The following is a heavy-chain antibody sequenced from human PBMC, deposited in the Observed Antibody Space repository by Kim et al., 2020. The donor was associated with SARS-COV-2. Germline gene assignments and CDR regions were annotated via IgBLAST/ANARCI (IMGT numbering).Heavy chain of an antibody. D-gene: IGHD3-16*01. CDR3: ARHIYDYLWGSYLDSFDS. CDR1: GGSFSSSSSY. V-gene: IGHV4-39*01. CDR2: MFYSGNT. J-gene: IGHJ4*02. Sequence: SETLSLTCTVSGGSFSSSSSYWAWIRQPPGKGLEWIGSMFYSGNTYYNPSLKSRVTVSVDTSKNHFSLNLISVTAADTAVYYCARHIYDYLWGSYLDSFDSWGQGSLVTVSS.